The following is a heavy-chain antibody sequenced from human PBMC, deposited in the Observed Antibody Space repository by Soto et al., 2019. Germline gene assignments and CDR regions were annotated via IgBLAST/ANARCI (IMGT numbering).Heavy chain of an antibody. Sequence: GGSLRLSCEGSGFIFRDFGMPWVRQAPGKGLEWVAVISYDGNNKYYAQSVKGRFTISRDNSKDTLFLNMDSPRPEDTAVYHCVKGDLDTAVVNSPDAFDFWGPGTMVTGSS. CDR2: ISYDGNNK. CDR1: GFIFRDFG. CDR3: VKGDLDTAVVNSPDAFDF. V-gene: IGHV3-30*18. J-gene: IGHJ3*01. D-gene: IGHD5-18*01.